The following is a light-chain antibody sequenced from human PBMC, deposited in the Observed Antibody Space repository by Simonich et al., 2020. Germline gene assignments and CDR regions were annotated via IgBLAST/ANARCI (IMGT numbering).Light chain of an antibody. CDR1: SSDVGSYNL. J-gene: IGLJ2*01. V-gene: IGLV2-23*01. CDR2: EGS. Sequence: QSALAQPASVSGSPGQSITISCTGTSSDVGSYNLVSWYQQHPGKAPKLISYEGSRRPSGFSNRFSGSKSGNTASLTISGLQAEDEADYYCCSYAGSSTYVVFGGGTKLTVL. CDR3: CSYAGSSTYVV.